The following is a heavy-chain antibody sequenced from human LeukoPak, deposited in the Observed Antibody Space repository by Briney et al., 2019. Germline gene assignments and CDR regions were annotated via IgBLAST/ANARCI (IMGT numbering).Heavy chain of an antibody. CDR3: AKWGDYDIFTGYYVSDF. CDR1: GLIFRNYA. J-gene: IGHJ4*02. V-gene: IGHV3-23*01. CDR2: ITGSGDTT. D-gene: IGHD3-9*01. Sequence: GASLRLSCAASGLIFRNYAMSWVRQAPGKGLEWVSAITGSGDTTYYADSVKGRFTISRDNSKNTLYVEMNTLRAEDTAVYYCAKWGDYDIFTGYYVSDFWGQGTLVTVSS.